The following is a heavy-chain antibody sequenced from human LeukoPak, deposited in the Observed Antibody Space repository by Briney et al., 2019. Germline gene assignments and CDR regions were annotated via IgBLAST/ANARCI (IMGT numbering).Heavy chain of an antibody. D-gene: IGHD3-16*02. CDR1: GYTFTSYY. Sequence: ASVKVSCKASGYTFTSYYMHWVRQAPGQGLEWMGIINPSGGSTSYAQKFQGRVTMTRDTSTSTVYMELSSLRSEDTAVYYCARLFVGRLGELSFYRDYWGQGTLVTVSS. CDR3: ARLFVGRLGELSFYRDY. V-gene: IGHV1-46*01. CDR2: INPSGGST. J-gene: IGHJ4*02.